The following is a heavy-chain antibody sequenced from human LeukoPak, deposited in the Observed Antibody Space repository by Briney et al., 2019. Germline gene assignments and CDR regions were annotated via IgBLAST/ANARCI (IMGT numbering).Heavy chain of an antibody. J-gene: IGHJ4*02. D-gene: IGHD2-8*01. CDR3: AKTGIVLMVYATNFDY. CDR2: INGRGGST. Sequence: SGGSLRLSCAASGFTFSNYAMSWVRQAPGKGLEWVSSINGRGGSTYYADSVKGRFTISRDNSKNTLYLQMNSLRAEDTAVYYCAKTGIVLMVYATNFDYWGQGTLVTVSS. CDR1: GFTFSNYA. V-gene: IGHV3-23*01.